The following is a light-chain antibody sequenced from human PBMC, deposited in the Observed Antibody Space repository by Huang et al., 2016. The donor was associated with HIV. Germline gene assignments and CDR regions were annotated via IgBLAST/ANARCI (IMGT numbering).Light chain of an antibody. V-gene: IGKV3-15*01. CDR2: GAS. CDR3: QQYNNWPIT. J-gene: IGKJ5*01. Sequence: EIVMTQSPATLSVSPGERATLSCRASQSFSSNLAWYQQKPGQAPRLLIYGASTRATGIPASFSGSGSGTEFTLTISSLQSEDFAVYYCQQYNNWPITFGQGTRLEIK. CDR1: QSFSSN.